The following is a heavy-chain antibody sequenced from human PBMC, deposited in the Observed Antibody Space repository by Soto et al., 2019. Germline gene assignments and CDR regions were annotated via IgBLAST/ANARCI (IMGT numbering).Heavy chain of an antibody. CDR3: ARGLAYCGGDCYSNI. CDR1: GYTLTELS. V-gene: IGHV1-24*01. D-gene: IGHD2-21*02. CDR2: FDPEDGET. Sequence: ASVKVSCKVSGYTLTELSMHWVRQAPGKGLEWMGGFDPEDGETIYAQKFQGRVTMTEDTSTDTAYMELSSLRSEDTAVYYCARGLAYCGGDCYSNIWGQGTKVTVSS. J-gene: IGHJ3*02.